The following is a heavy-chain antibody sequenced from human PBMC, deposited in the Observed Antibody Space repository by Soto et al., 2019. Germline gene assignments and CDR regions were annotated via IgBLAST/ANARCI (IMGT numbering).Heavy chain of an antibody. J-gene: IGHJ6*01. CDR3: ATAAATYYDFCSSPYYYYGIHV. D-gene: IGHD3-3*01. CDR2: INPNSGGT. Sequence: VASVKVSCKASGYTFTGYYMHWVRQAPGQGLEWMGWINPNSGGTNYAQKFQGWVTMTRDTSISTAYMELSRLRSDDTAVYYCATAAATYYDFCSSPYYYYGIHVYQKVSTVTVGS. CDR1: GYTFTGYY. V-gene: IGHV1-2*04.